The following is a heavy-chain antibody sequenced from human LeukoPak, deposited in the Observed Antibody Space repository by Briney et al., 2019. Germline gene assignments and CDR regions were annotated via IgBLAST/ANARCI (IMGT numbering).Heavy chain of an antibody. J-gene: IGHJ4*02. CDR3: ARDLTERKYYIAY. CDR1: GFTFSSFG. D-gene: IGHD2-8*02. CDR2: IGYTGIDT. Sequence: GGSLRLSCAASGFTFSSFGMHWVRQAPGEGLEWVAYIGYTGIDTYYADSVKGRFTISRDNSKNTVHLQVNSLRAADTALYSCARDLTERKYYIAYWGQGTLVTVSS. V-gene: IGHV3-30*02.